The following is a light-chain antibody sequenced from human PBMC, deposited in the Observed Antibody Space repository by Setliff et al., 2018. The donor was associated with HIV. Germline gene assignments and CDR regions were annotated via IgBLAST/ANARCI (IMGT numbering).Light chain of an antibody. CDR2: RNN. Sequence: QSVLTQPPSASGTPGQRVTISCSGSSSNIGRNYVDWYQQLPGTTPKLLIYRNNQRPSGVPDRFSGSKSGTSASLAISGLRSEDEADYYCAAWDNSLSGSYVFATGTKVTVL. CDR3: AAWDNSLSGSYV. V-gene: IGLV1-47*01. CDR1: SSNIGRNY. J-gene: IGLJ1*01.